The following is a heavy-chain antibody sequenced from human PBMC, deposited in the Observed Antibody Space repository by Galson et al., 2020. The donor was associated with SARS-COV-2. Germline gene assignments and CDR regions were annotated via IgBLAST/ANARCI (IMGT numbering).Heavy chain of an antibody. J-gene: IGHJ4*02. CDR3: ARGVPGY. CDR1: GRSLSDYN. CDR2: INHSGST. V-gene: IGHV4-34*01. Sequence: SQTLSPTCAVYGRSLSDYNWSWIRQPPGKGLEWNGQINHSGSTKYNPSLKSRVTISIDTSKKQFSLKLSSVTAADTAVYYCARGVPGYWGQGALVTVSS.